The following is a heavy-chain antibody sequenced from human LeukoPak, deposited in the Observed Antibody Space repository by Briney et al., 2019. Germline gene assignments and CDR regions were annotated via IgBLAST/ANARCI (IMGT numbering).Heavy chain of an antibody. V-gene: IGHV1-2*02. Sequence: ASVKVSCKSYENTFTDYFFHWVRQAPGRGLEWMGWINPNTGATNYAQNFQGRVTMTRDTSISTAYMEFRTLRSDDTAMYYCARAYYDYVWGSYDFDYWGQGTLVTVSS. CDR2: INPNTGAT. J-gene: IGHJ4*02. D-gene: IGHD3-16*01. CDR3: ARAYYDYVWGSYDFDY. CDR1: ENTFTDYF.